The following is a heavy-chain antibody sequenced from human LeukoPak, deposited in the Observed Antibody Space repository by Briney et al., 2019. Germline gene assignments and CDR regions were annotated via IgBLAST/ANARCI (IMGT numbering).Heavy chain of an antibody. V-gene: IGHV4-39*01. Sequence: SETLSLTCTVSGGSISSSSYYWGWIRQPPGKGLEWIGSIYHSGSTYYNPSLKSRVTISVDTSKNQFSLKLSSVTAADTAVYYCARHLDWFDPWGQGTLVTVSS. J-gene: IGHJ5*02. CDR3: ARHLDWFDP. CDR1: GGSISSSSYY. CDR2: IYHSGST.